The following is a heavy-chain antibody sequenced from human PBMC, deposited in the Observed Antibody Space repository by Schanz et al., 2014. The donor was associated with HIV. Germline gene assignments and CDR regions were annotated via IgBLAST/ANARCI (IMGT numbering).Heavy chain of an antibody. D-gene: IGHD4-17*01. Sequence: QVQLVQSGAEVKKPGASVKVSCKASGYTFTNYDINWVRQAPGQGLEWMGGIIPLFGTANYAQKFQGRVTITADESTSTAYMELSSLRSEDTAVYYCARSRYGDYPYYFDYWGQGTLVTVSS. CDR2: IIPLFGTA. CDR3: ARSRYGDYPYYFDY. J-gene: IGHJ4*02. CDR1: GYTFTNYD. V-gene: IGHV1-69*01.